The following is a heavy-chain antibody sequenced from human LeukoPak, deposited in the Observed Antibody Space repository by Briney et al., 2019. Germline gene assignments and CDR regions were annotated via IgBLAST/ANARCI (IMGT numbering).Heavy chain of an antibody. V-gene: IGHV3-15*01. CDR2: INSKTDGGTT. J-gene: IGHJ4*02. D-gene: IGHD3-22*01. CDR3: TSLYDSSGYYFDY. CDR1: GFTFSNAL. Sequence: KPGGSLRLSCAASGFTFSNALMSWVRQAPGKGLEWVGRINSKTDGGTTDYAAPVKGRFTISRDDSKNTLYLQMNSLKTEDTAVYYCTSLYDSSGYYFDYWGQGTLVTVSS.